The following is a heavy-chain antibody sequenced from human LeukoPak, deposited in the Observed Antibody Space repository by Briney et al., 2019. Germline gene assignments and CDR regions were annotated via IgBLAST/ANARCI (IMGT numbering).Heavy chain of an antibody. J-gene: IGHJ4*02. CDR1: GFTFNTYA. D-gene: IGHD7-27*01. CDR2: IAYDGNNI. CDR3: ARDNNWGSTHY. V-gene: IGHV3-30-3*01. Sequence: PGGSLRLSCAASGFTFNTYAMHWVRLAPGKGLEWVAVIAYDGNNIYYADSVKGRFTVSRDNTKNTLFLQMNSLRAEDTAVYHCARDNNWGSTHYWGQGTLVTVSS.